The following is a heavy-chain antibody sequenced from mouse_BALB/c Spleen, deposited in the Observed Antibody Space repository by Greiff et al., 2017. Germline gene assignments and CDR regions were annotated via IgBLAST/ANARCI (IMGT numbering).Heavy chain of an antibody. D-gene: IGHD1-2*01. CDR2: IWAGGST. CDR3: ARATATEVYYYAMDY. J-gene: IGHJ4*01. V-gene: IGHV2-9*02. Sequence: QVQLQQSGPGLVAPSQSLSITCTVSGFSLTSYGVHWVRQPPGKGLEWLGVIWAGGSTNYNSALMSRLSISKDNSKSQVFLKMNSLQTDDTAMYYCARATATEVYYYAMDYWGQGTSVTVSS. CDR1: GFSLTSYG.